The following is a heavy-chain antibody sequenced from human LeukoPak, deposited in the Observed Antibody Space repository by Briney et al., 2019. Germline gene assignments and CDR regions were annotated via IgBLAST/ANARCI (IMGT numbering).Heavy chain of an antibody. CDR3: ARVRGYSYGSLDF. Sequence: GGSLRLSCAASGFTFSSYAMSWVRQAPGKGLEWVSAISGSGGSTYDADSVKGRFTISRDNSKNTLYLQMNSLRAEDTAEYYCARVRGYSYGSLDFWGQGTLVTVSS. V-gene: IGHV3-23*01. CDR2: ISGSGGST. J-gene: IGHJ4*02. CDR1: GFTFSSYA. D-gene: IGHD5-18*01.